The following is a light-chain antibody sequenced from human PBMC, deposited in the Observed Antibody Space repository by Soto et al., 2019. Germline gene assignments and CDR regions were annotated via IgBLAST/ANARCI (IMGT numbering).Light chain of an antibody. CDR1: QSIKNW. Sequence: DIQMTQSPSTLSASVGDRVTITCRASQSIKNWLAWYQQKPGKAPKLLIQKASSLESGVPSRFSGSGSGTEFTLTIRSLQPDDFATYYCQQYNSYSPTFGQGTKVEIK. V-gene: IGKV1-5*03. CDR2: KAS. CDR3: QQYNSYSPT. J-gene: IGKJ1*01.